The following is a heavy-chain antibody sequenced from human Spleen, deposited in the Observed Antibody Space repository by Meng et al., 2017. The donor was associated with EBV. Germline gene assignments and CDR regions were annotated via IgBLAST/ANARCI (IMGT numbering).Heavy chain of an antibody. V-gene: IGHV7-4-1*01. J-gene: IGHJ4*02. CDR2: VNTHTGNP. CDR1: GYPFTDYA. Sequence: QVQLVQSGSELKKPGASVKVSCKASGYPFTDYALNWVRQAPGQGLEWMGWVNTHTGNPTYAQDFTGRFVFSLDTSVRTAYLQISSLQTEDTAVYYCARGGIKLWFDFWGQGTLVTVSS. D-gene: IGHD5-18*01. CDR3: ARGGIKLWFDF.